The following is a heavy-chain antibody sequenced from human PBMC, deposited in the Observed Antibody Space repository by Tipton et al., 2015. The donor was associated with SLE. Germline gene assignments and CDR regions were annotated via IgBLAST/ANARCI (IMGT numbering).Heavy chain of an antibody. CDR3: ARLSSGTGDFEH. CDR2: IYYTGTT. V-gene: IGHV4-39*01. D-gene: IGHD7-27*01. CDR1: GSSITSSSHY. J-gene: IGHJ4*02. Sequence: TLSLTCSISGSSITSSSHYWGWIRQPPGKGLEWIGSIYYTGTTYYNPSLKSRVTISVETSKTHFSLKMSSGTAADTAMYYCARLSSGTGDFEHWGQGTLVIVSS.